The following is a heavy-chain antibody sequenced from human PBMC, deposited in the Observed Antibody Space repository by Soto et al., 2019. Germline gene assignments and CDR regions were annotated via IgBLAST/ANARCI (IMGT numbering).Heavy chain of an antibody. V-gene: IGHV4-4*07. CDR2: IYTSGST. CDR3: ARACSSNSCYDVFDY. CDR1: GGSISSYY. Sequence: QVQLQESGPGLLKPSETLSLTCTVSGGSISSYYWSWIRQPAGKGLEWIGRIYTSGSTNYNPSLKSRVTMSVATSKNQFSLKLSSVTAADTAVYYCARACSSNSCYDVFDYWGQGTRVTVSS. D-gene: IGHD2-2*01. J-gene: IGHJ4*02.